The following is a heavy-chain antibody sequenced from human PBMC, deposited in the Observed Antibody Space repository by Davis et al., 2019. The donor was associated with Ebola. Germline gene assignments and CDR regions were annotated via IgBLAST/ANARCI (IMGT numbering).Heavy chain of an antibody. V-gene: IGHV4-59*01. CDR2: IYYSGTT. CDR1: GFVFSSYV. J-gene: IGHJ4*02. Sequence: MPGGSLRLSCAASGFVFSSYVMSWVRRAPGKGLEWVGYIYYSGTTHYNPSLRGRVTISVDTSKKHFSLKLGSVTAADTAVYYCARGSQWLGPDYWGQGTLVTVSS. CDR3: ARGSQWLGPDY. D-gene: IGHD6-19*01.